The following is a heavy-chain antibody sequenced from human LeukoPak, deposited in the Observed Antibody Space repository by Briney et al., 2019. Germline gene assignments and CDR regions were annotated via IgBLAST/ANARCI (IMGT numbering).Heavy chain of an antibody. J-gene: IGHJ4*02. D-gene: IGHD5-18*01. CDR2: ISSSSSTI. V-gene: IGHV3-48*01. CDR1: GFTFSSYS. CDR3: ARDKLRRYSYGVV. Sequence: GGSLRLSCAASGFTFSSYSMNWVRQAPGKGLEWVSYISSSSSTIYYADSVKGRFTISRDNAKNSLYLQMNSLRAEDTAVYYCARDKLRRYSYGVVWGQGTLVTVSS.